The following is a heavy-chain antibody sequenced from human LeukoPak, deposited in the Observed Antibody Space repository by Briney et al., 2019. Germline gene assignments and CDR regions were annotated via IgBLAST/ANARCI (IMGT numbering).Heavy chain of an antibody. CDR1: GFTFSSYW. Sequence: QTGGSLRLSCAASGFTFSSYWMHGVRQAPGKGLVWVSRIHSDGTTTSYADSVKGRFTVSRDNAKNTLYLQMNSLRAEDTAAYYCARHLLASGHVAFDLWGQGTMVTVSS. CDR2: IHSDGTTT. CDR3: ARHLLASGHVAFDL. V-gene: IGHV3-74*01. D-gene: IGHD3-3*01. J-gene: IGHJ3*01.